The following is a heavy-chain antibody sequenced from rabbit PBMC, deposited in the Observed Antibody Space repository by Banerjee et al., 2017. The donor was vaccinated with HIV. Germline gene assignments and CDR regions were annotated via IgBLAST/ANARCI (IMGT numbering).Heavy chain of an antibody. CDR3: ARSSAYADGMDL. V-gene: IGHV1S40*01. D-gene: IGHD1-1*01. Sequence: ASWAKGRFTISKTSSTTVTLQMTSLTPADTATYFCARSSAYADGMDLWGQGTLVTVS. J-gene: IGHJ6*01.